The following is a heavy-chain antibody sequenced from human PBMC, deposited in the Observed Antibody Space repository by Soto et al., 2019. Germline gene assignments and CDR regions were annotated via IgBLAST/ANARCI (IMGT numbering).Heavy chain of an antibody. CDR3: ARASRLGYCSSSSGYDALDI. V-gene: IGHV1-69*02. D-gene: IGHD2-2*01. Sequence: QVQLVQSGAEVKKPGSSVKVSCKASGGTFSSYTISWVRQAPGQGLEWMGRIIPILGLANYAQRFQGRVSITADKSTSTAYMELSSLSSEDTAVYYCARASRLGYCSSSSGYDALDIWGQGTMVTVSS. J-gene: IGHJ3*02. CDR2: IIPILGLA. CDR1: GGTFSSYT.